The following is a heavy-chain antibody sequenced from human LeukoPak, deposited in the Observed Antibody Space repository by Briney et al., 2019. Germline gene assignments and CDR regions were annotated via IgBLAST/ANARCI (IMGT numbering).Heavy chain of an antibody. J-gene: IGHJ4*02. D-gene: IGHD5-18*01. CDR1: GYTFTGYY. CDR2: INPNSGGT. V-gene: IGHV1-2*02. Sequence: GATVKVSCKASGYTFTGYYMHWVRQAPGQGLEWMGWINPNSGGTNYAQKFQGRVTMTRDTSISTAYMELSRLRSDDAAVYYCARDGRYCYGEPGYYFDYWGQGTLVTVSS. CDR3: ARDGRYCYGEPGYYFDY.